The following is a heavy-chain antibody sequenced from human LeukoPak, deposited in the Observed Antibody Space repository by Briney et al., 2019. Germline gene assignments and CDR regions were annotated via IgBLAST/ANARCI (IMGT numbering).Heavy chain of an antibody. J-gene: IGHJ4*02. V-gene: IGHV1-2*06. D-gene: IGHD3-22*01. CDR3: ARVLGGSGYYPLYY. Sequence: ASVKVSCXASGYTFTAYYMHWVRQALGQGLEWMARINPNSGGTNYAQKFQGRVTMTRDTSISTAYMELSRLRSDDTAVYYCARVLGGSGYYPLYYWGQGTLVTVSS. CDR2: INPNSGGT. CDR1: GYTFTAYY.